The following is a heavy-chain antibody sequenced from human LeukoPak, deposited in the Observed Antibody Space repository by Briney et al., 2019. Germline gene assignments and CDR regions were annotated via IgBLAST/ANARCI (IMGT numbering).Heavy chain of an antibody. V-gene: IGHV4-59*01. J-gene: IGHJ5*02. D-gene: IGHD3-10*01. CDR2: IYYSGST. CDR3: ARHGSGTLEGWFDP. Sequence: SETLSLACTVSGGSISSYYWSWIRQPPGKGLEWIGYIYYSGSTNYNPSLKSRVTISVDTSKNQFSLKLSSVTAADTAVYYCARHGSGTLEGWFDPWGQGTLVTVSS. CDR1: GGSISSYY.